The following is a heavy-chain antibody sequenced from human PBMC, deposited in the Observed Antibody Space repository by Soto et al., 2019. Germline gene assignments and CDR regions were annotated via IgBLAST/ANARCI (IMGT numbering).Heavy chain of an antibody. CDR2: INHSGST. J-gene: IGHJ3*01. CDR3: ARVWGGAFDF. Sequence: PPGKGLEWIGEINHSGSTNYNPSLKSRVTMSVDTSKNQFSLKLSSVTAADTAVYYCARVWGGAFDFWGQGTMVTVSS. V-gene: IGHV4-34*01. D-gene: IGHD3-10*01.